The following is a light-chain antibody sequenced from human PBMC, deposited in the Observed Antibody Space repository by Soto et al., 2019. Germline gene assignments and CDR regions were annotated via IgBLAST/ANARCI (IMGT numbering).Light chain of an antibody. CDR3: QQYNSYGTWT. CDR1: QSISRS. J-gene: IGKJ1*01. Sequence: DIQMTQSTSSLSASVGDRLTITCRASQSISRSLNWYQQKPGKAPKLLIYAASSLQSGVPSRFSGSGSGTEFTLTISSLQPDDFATYYCQQYNSYGTWTFGQGTKVDIK. CDR2: AAS. V-gene: IGKV1-39*01.